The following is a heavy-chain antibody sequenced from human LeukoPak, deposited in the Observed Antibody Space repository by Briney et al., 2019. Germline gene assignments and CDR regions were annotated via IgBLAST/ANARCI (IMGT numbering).Heavy chain of an antibody. Sequence: PGGSLRLSCVASGFTFKNYVMNGVRQAPGKGLEWLATIYGSGVSIFYADSVKGRFTISRDNSNNTLYLQMNSLRAEDTAMYYCAKDLGWELPAEAYWGQGILVTVSS. CDR1: GFTFKNYV. J-gene: IGHJ4*02. D-gene: IGHD1-26*01. CDR3: AKDLGWELPAEAY. CDR2: IYGSGVSI. V-gene: IGHV3-23*01.